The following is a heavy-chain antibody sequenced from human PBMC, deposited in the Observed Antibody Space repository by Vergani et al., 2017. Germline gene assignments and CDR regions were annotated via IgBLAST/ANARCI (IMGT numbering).Heavy chain of an antibody. CDR2: ISSISSYI. J-gene: IGHJ4*02. CDR3: ARVPHDYDFWSGSPNYFDY. V-gene: IGHV3-21*01. Sequence: EVQLVESGGGLVKPGGSLRLSCAASGFTFSSYSMNWVRQAPGKGLEWVSSISSISSYIYYAASVKGRFTISRDNAKNSLYLQMNSLRAEDTAVYYCARVPHDYDFWSGSPNYFDYWGQGTLVTVSS. CDR1: GFTFSSYS. D-gene: IGHD3-3*01.